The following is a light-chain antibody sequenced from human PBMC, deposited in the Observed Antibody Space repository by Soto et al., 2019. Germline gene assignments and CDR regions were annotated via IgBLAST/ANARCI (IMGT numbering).Light chain of an antibody. V-gene: IGLV1-51*01. CDR3: GKWDSSLSAYV. Sequence: QSVLTQPPSVSSAPGQKVTISCSGSSSNIVNNYVSWYQQLPGTAPKLLIYDNNKRPSGIPDRFSDSKSGTSATLAITGLQTGDEADYYCGKWDSSLSAYVFGNGT. CDR2: DNN. J-gene: IGLJ1*01. CDR1: SSNIVNNY.